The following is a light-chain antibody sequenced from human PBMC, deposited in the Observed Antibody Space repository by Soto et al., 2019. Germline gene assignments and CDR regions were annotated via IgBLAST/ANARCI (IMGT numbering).Light chain of an antibody. J-gene: IGLJ2*01. Sequence: SYELTQPPSVSMSPGQTASITCSGDKLGDKYACWYQQKPGQSPVLVIYQDTKRPSGIPERFSGSNSGNTATLTISGTQAMDEADYYCQAWDSNTGVFGGGTKLTVL. CDR2: QDT. CDR1: KLGDKY. V-gene: IGLV3-1*01. CDR3: QAWDSNTGV.